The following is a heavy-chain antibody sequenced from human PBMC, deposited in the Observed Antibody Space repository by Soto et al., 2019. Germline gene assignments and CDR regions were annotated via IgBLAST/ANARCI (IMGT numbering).Heavy chain of an antibody. J-gene: IGHJ5*02. CDR2: IYYSGST. D-gene: IGHD5-12*01. CDR3: ARDRYGDGYQYNWFDP. CDR1: GGSISSYY. Sequence: KPSETLSLTCTVSGGSISSYYWSWIRQPPGKGLEWIGYIYYSGSTNYNPSLKSRVTISVDTSKNQFSLKLSSVTAADTAVYYCARDRYGDGYQYNWFDPWGQGTLVTVSS. V-gene: IGHV4-59*01.